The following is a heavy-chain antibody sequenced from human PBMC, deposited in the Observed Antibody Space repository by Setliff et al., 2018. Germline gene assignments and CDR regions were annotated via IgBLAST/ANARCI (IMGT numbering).Heavy chain of an antibody. CDR3: ARESRYYYDNLGTLDY. J-gene: IGHJ4*02. Sequence: SETLSLTCTVSGGSISSGDYYWSWIRQPPGKGLEWIGYIYSSGSTYYNPSPKSRVSISVDTSKNQSSLELSSVTAADTAVYYCARESRYYYDNLGTLDYWGQGTLVTVSS. V-gene: IGHV4-30-4*08. CDR1: GGSISSGDYY. D-gene: IGHD3-22*01. CDR2: IYSSGST.